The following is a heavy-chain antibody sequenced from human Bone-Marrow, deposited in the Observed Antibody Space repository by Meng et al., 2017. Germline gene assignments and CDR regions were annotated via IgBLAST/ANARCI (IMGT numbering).Heavy chain of an antibody. CDR2: IYTSGNT. Sequence: SETLSLTCTVSGGSISSYTWSWIRQPAGKGLEWIGRIYTSGNTDCNPSFKSRVTMSVDTSKNQFSLKLDSVTAADTAVYYCARELYGSGWYGKSWGQGTLVTVSS. J-gene: IGHJ4*02. D-gene: IGHD6-19*01. CDR1: GGSISSYT. V-gene: IGHV4-4*07. CDR3: ARELYGSGWYGKS.